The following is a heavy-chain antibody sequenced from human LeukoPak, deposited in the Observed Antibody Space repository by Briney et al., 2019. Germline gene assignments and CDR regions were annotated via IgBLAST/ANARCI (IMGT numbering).Heavy chain of an antibody. Sequence: PGGSLRLSCAASGFTCSSYSMQWVRQTPGKGLEWVGIMSNSGENTFYGEAVKGRFTISRDNSQNTLYLQMNSLRPEDTAVYYCAKGGASVTRYVDYWGQGTLVTVSS. CDR2: MSNSGENT. CDR1: GFTCSSYS. D-gene: IGHD4-17*01. V-gene: IGHV3-30*18. CDR3: AKGGASVTRYVDY. J-gene: IGHJ4*02.